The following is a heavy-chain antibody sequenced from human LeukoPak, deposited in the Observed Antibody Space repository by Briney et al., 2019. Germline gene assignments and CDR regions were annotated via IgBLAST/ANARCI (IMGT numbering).Heavy chain of an antibody. Sequence: PSETLSLTCAVSGGSISSGGYSWSWIRQPPGKGLEWIGYIYHSGSTYYNPSLKSRVTVSVDTSKNQFALKLSSVTAAGTAVYYCARVSSGWAHDYWGQGTLVTVSS. CDR3: ARVSSGWAHDY. J-gene: IGHJ4*02. D-gene: IGHD6-19*01. CDR2: IYHSGST. V-gene: IGHV4-30-2*01. CDR1: GGSISSGGYS.